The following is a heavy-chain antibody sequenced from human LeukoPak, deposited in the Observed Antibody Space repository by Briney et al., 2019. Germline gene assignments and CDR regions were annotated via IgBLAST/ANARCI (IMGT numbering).Heavy chain of an antibody. V-gene: IGHV4-4*02. CDR3: TTYYYDSSGYYAPD. J-gene: IGHJ4*02. CDR2: IHHSGST. D-gene: IGHD3-22*01. Sequence: PSGTLSLTCAVSGGSISSSNWWSWVRQSPGKGLEWIGEIHHSGSTNYNPSLKSRVTISVDKSKNQFSLKLSSVTAAATAVYYCTTYYYDSSGYYAPDWGQGTLVTVSS. CDR1: GGSISSSNW.